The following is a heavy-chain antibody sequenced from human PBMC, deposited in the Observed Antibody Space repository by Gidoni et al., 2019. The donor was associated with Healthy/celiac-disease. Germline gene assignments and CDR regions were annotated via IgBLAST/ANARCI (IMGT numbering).Heavy chain of an antibody. D-gene: IGHD4-17*01. V-gene: IGHV1-69*10. CDR3: ARDNCGDSLSDWYFDL. J-gene: IGHJ2*01. CDR2: IIPILGIA. CDR1: GGTFSSYA. Sequence: QVQLVQSGAEVKKPGSSVKVSCKASGGTFSSYAISWVRQAPGQGLEWMGGIIPILGIATYAQKVPGRVTITADKSTSTAYMELSSLRSEDTAVYYCARDNCGDSLSDWYFDLWGRGTLVTVSS.